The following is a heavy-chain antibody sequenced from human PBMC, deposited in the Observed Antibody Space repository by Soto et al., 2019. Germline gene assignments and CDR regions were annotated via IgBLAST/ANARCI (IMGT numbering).Heavy chain of an antibody. CDR1: GGCFSGYD. D-gene: IGHD3-3*01. Sequence: SETLALTCAVYGGCFSGYDWGGIRQPPGKGLEWIGEINHSGSTNYNPSLKSRVTISVDTSKNQFSLKLSSVTAEDTAVYYCAKLDDFWSGYYNHYLDYSGQGTLVTVPS. J-gene: IGHJ4*02. V-gene: IGHV4-34*01. CDR3: AKLDDFWSGYYNHYLDY. CDR2: INHSGST.